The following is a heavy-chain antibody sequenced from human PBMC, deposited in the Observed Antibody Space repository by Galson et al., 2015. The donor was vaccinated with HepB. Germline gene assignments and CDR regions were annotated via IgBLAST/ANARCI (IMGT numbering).Heavy chain of an antibody. CDR3: ARVRSSDPDYYYYMDV. CDR2: IWYDGSNK. J-gene: IGHJ6*03. Sequence: SLRLSCAASGFTFSSYGMHWVRQAPGKGLEWVAVIWYDGSNKYYADSVKGRFTISRDNSKNTLYLQMNSLRAEDTAVYYCARVRSSDPDYYYYMDVWGKGTTVTVSS. V-gene: IGHV3-33*01. CDR1: GFTFSSYG. D-gene: IGHD6-25*01.